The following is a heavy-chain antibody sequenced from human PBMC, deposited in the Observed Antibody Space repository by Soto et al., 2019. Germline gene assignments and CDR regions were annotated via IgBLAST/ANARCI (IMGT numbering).Heavy chain of an antibody. V-gene: IGHV1-69*01. J-gene: IGHJ4*02. D-gene: IGHD2-15*01. CDR1: GGTFSSYA. Sequence: QVQLVQSGAAVKKPGSSVKVSCKASGGTFSSYAISWVRQAPGQGLEWMGGIIPIFGTANYAQKFQGRVKITANECTSTAYMELSSLRSEDTAVYYCASPQEGGMTKYFDYWGQGTLVTVSS. CDR3: ASPQEGGMTKYFDY. CDR2: IIPIFGTA.